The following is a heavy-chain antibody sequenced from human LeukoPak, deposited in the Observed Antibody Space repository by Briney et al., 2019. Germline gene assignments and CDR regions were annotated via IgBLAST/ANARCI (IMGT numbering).Heavy chain of an antibody. V-gene: IGHV3-15*01. J-gene: IGHJ5*02. CDR1: GFTFSNAW. CDR2: IKSKTDGGTT. Sequence: GGSLRLSCAASGFTFSNAWMSWVRQAPGKGPEWVGRIKSKTDGGTTDYAAPVKGRFTISRDDSKNTLYLQMNSLKTEDTAVYYCTTGETYYDFWSGYENWFDPWGQGTLVTVSS. D-gene: IGHD3-3*01. CDR3: TTGETYYDFWSGYENWFDP.